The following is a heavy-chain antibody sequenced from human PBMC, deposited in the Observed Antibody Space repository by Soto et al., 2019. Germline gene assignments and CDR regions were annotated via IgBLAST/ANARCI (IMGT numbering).Heavy chain of an antibody. J-gene: IGHJ6*02. CDR3: ARDAWVRIQLWLSDYYYGMDV. CDR2: ISYDGSNK. V-gene: IGHV3-30-3*01. CDR1: GFTFSSYA. D-gene: IGHD5-18*01. Sequence: PGGSLRLSCAASGFTFSSYAMHWVRQAPGKGLEWVAVISYDGSNKYYADSVKGRFTISRDNSKNTLYLQMNSLRAEDTALYYFARDAWVRIQLWLSDYYYGMDVWGQGT.